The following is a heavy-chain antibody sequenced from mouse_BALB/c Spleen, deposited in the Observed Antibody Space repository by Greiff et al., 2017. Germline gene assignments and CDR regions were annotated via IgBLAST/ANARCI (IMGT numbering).Heavy chain of an antibody. Sequence: EVQLVESGGGLVQPGGSRKLSCAASGFTFSSFGMHWVRQAPEKGLEWVAYISSGSSTIYYADTVKGRFTISRDNPKNTLFLQMTSLRSEDTAMYYCAREGGSSLFAYWGQGTLVTVSA. V-gene: IGHV5-17*02. CDR3: AREGGSSLFAY. CDR1: GFTFSSFG. J-gene: IGHJ3*01. CDR2: ISSGSSTI. D-gene: IGHD1-1*01.